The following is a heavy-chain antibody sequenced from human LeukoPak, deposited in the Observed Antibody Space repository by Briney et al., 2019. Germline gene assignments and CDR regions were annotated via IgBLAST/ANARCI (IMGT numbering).Heavy chain of an antibody. CDR1: GFTLSSYA. V-gene: IGHV3-30-3*01. J-gene: IGHJ1*01. CDR2: ISYDGSNK. CDR3: ARDPLPSIYDYGDYGHFQH. D-gene: IGHD4-17*01. Sequence: GGSLRLSCAASGFTLSSYAMHWVRQAPGKGLEWVAVISYDGSNKYYADSVKGRFTISRDNSKNTLYLQMNSLRAEDTAVYYCARDPLPSIYDYGDYGHFQHWGQGTLVTVSS.